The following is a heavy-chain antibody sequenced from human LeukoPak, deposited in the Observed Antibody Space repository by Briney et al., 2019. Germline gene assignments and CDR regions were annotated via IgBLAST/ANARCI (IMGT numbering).Heavy chain of an antibody. CDR3: AARGDGYSHLLH. V-gene: IGHV4-4*02. CDR1: GGSISTNTW. J-gene: IGHJ4*02. Sequence: SETLSLTCAVSGGSISTNTWWSWVRQPPGKGLEWIGEIYHSGSTTFNPSLKSRVTISVDKSENQIYLRLSSVTAADTAVYYCAARGDGYSHLLHWSQGTLVTVSS. CDR2: IYHSGST. D-gene: IGHD5-24*01.